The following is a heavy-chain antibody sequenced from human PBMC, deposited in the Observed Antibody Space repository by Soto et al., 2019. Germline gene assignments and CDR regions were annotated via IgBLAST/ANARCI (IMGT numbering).Heavy chain of an antibody. V-gene: IGHV1-58*01. CDR3: VALGDILTGYYSLLP. CDR2: IVVGSGNT. Sequence: SVKVSCEASGFRFTSSAVQWVRQARGQRLEWIGWIVVGSGNTNYAQKFQERVTITRDMSTSTAYMELSSLRSEDTAVYYCVALGDILTGYYSLLPWGQGTMVTVSS. D-gene: IGHD3-9*01. CDR1: GFRFTSSA. J-gene: IGHJ3*01.